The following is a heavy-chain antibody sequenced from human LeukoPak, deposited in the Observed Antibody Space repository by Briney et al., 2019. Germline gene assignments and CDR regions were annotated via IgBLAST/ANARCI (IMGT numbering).Heavy chain of an antibody. J-gene: IGHJ3*02. CDR1: GFIFSDYY. D-gene: IGHD4-23*01. V-gene: IGHV3-11*01. CDR3: ARGHYGGNPADAFDI. Sequence: GGSLRLSCAASGFIFSDYYMSWIRQAPGKGLEWVSYLSTSGDIMYYAGSMKGRFTISRDNAKNSLYLEMDSLRAEDTAVYYCARGHYGGNPADAFDIWGQGTMVTVS. CDR2: LSTSGDIM.